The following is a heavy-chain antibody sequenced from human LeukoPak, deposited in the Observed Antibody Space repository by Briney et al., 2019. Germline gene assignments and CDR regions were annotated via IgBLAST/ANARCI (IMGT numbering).Heavy chain of an antibody. D-gene: IGHD1-26*01. CDR3: ARLGIVGATLDY. V-gene: IGHV4-59*08. J-gene: IGHJ4*02. CDR1: GGSISSYY. CDR2: IYYSGST. Sequence: SETLSLTCTVSGGSISSYYWSWIRQPPGKGLEWIGYIYYSGSTNYNPSFKSRVTISVDTSKNQFSLKLSSVTAADTAVYYCARLGIVGATLDYWGQGTLVTVSS.